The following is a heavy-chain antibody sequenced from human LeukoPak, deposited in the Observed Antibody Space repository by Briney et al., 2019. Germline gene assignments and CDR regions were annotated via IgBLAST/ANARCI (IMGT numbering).Heavy chain of an antibody. CDR2: ISDSGGGP. CDR1: GFIFRDYA. D-gene: IGHD3/OR15-3a*01. V-gene: IGHV3-23*01. Sequence: PGGSLRLSCVVSGFIFRDYAMSWVRQAPGEGLEWVAGISDSGGGPYYADSLKGRFTISRDNSKNILYLQMNSLRAEDTAVYYCAKEIGRLGVPLYDYWGRGTLVTASS. CDR3: AKEIGRLGVPLYDY. J-gene: IGHJ4*02.